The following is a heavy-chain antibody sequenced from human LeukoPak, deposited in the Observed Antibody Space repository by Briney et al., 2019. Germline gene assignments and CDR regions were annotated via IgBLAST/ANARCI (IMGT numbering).Heavy chain of an antibody. CDR3: AKDGAWLRFDD. D-gene: IGHD5-12*01. CDR1: GFPFSSHG. J-gene: IGHJ4*02. V-gene: IGHV3-23*01. CDR2: ISPGGGPT. Sequence: GGTLRLSCAAPGFPFSSHGMNWVRQAAGKGLEWVSGISPGGGPTYYADSVKGRFTISRDDSKNTLYLQMRNLRAEDTAVYYCAKDGAWLRFDDWGQGILVTVSS.